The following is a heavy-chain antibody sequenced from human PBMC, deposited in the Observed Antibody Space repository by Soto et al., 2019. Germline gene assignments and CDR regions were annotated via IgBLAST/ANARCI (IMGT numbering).Heavy chain of an antibody. V-gene: IGHV3-30-3*01. CDR3: ARDKREGDMIVGDDAFDI. Sequence: QVQLVESGGGVVQPGRSLRLSCAASGFTFSSYAMHWVRQAPGKGLEWVAVISYDGSNKYYADSVKGRFTISRDNSKNTLYLQMNSLRAEDTAVYYCARDKREGDMIVGDDAFDIWGQGTMVTVSS. J-gene: IGHJ3*02. D-gene: IGHD3-22*01. CDR1: GFTFSSYA. CDR2: ISYDGSNK.